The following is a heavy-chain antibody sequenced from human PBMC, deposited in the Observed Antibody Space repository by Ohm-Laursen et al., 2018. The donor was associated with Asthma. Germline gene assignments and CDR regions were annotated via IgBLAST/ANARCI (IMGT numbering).Heavy chain of an antibody. CDR2: FSLDSDRI. CDR1: GFTHERYA. V-gene: IGHV3-9*01. CDR3: ASSRYSYSLA. J-gene: IGHJ5*02. D-gene: IGHD3-16*02. Sequence: SLRLSCAASGFTHERYAMHWVRQAPGKGLEWVSGFSLDSDRIGYADSVKGRFTISRDNAKSTLYLQMNSLRPEDTAVYFCASSRYSYSLAWGQGTLVTVSS.